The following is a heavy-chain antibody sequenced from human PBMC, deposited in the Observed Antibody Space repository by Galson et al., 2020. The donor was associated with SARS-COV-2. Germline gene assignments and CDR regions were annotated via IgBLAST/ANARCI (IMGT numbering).Heavy chain of an antibody. D-gene: IGHD2-2*01. CDR3: SRVEGCGSTSCLEPYYYYYGMDV. Sequence: SLKISCAASGFTFSSYGMHWVRQAPGTGLEWVAVIWYDGSNKYYADSVKGRFTISSDNSKNTLYLQMNSLRAEDTAVYYCSRVEGCGSTSCLEPYYYYYGMDVWGQGTTVTVSS. CDR2: IWYDGSNK. V-gene: IGHV3-33*01. CDR1: GFTFSSYG. J-gene: IGHJ6*02.